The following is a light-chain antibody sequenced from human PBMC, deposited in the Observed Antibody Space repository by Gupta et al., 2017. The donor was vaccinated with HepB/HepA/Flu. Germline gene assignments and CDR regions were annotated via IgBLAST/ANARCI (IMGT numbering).Light chain of an antibody. Sequence: QSDLTQPASVSESPGQSITISCTGTTSDVGGYNYVSWYQQHPDKAPKLLIYDVHNRPSGVSNRFSGSKSGNTASLTISGLQADDEAIYYCSADTSVSTRVFCGGTKLTVL. CDR2: DVH. CDR3: SADTSVSTRV. V-gene: IGLV2-14*03. J-gene: IGLJ3*02. CDR1: TSDVGGYNY.